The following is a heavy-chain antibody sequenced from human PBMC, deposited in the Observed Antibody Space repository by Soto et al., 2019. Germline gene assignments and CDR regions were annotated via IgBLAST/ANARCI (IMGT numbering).Heavy chain of an antibody. CDR1: GFTFTSYA. D-gene: IGHD6-19*01. CDR3: VKEGYMRSDWYGQFDY. Sequence: GGSLRLSCSASGFTFTSYAMHRVRQAPGKGLEFVSAISSYGADTYYADSVKGRFAISRDNSKNTLYLQMSSLRAEDTALYYCVKEGYMRSDWYGQFDYWGQGALVTVSS. V-gene: IGHV3-64D*06. J-gene: IGHJ4*02. CDR2: ISSYGADT.